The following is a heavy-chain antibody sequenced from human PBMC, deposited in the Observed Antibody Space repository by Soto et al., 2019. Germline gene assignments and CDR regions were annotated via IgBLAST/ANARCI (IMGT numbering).Heavy chain of an antibody. CDR3: ARGIAAAAKNWFDP. Sequence: ASETLSLTCTVSGGSISSYYWSWIRQPAGKGLEWIGRIYTSGSTNYNPSLKSRVTMSVDTSKNQFSLKLSSVTAADTAVYYCARGIAAAAKNWFDPWGQGTLVTVSS. V-gene: IGHV4-4*07. CDR2: IYTSGST. J-gene: IGHJ5*02. CDR1: GGSISSYY. D-gene: IGHD6-13*01.